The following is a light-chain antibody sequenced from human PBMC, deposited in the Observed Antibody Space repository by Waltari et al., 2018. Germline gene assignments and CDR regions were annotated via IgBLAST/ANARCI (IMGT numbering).Light chain of an antibody. CDR2: DSS. CDR1: QSVSRS. V-gene: IGKV3-11*01. CDR3: HQRFNWPPWT. J-gene: IGKJ1*01. Sequence: IVLTQSPATLSLSPGDRATLSCRASQSVSRSLAWYQQKPGQAPRLVIYDSSNRATGIPARSSGSGSGTDFTLTITSLEPEDFAVYYCHQRFNWPPWTFGQGTKVEIK.